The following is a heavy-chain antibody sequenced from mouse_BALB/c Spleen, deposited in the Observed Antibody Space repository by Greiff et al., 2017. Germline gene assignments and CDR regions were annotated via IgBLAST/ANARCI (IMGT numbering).Heavy chain of an antibody. CDR2: INPSNGRT. Sequence: QVQLQQSGAELVKPGASVKLSCKASGYTFTSYWMHWVKQRPGQGLEWIGEINPSNGRTNYNEKFKSKATLTVDKSSSTAYMQLSSLTSEDSAVYYCASTMITTDFDVWGAGTTVTVAA. V-gene: IGHV1S81*02. D-gene: IGHD2-4*01. CDR1: GYTFTSYW. J-gene: IGHJ1*01. CDR3: ASTMITTDFDV.